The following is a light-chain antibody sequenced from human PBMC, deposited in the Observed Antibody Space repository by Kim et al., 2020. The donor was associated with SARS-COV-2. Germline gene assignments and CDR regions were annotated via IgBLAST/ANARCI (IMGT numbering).Light chain of an antibody. CDR1: NIGKES. J-gene: IGLJ2*01. V-gene: IGLV3-21*04. CDR3: QVWDSSTEHVL. Sequence: APGQTAMSTCGGNNIGKESVHWYRQKPGQAPVLVMYYDRDRPSGIPERFSGSNSANTATLTISRVEAGDEADYYCQVWDSSTEHVLFGGGTQLTVL. CDR2: YDR.